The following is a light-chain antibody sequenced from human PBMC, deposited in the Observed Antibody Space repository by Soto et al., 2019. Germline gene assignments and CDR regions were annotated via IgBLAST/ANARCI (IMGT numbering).Light chain of an antibody. CDR1: QGIGFY. J-gene: IGKJ3*01. V-gene: IGKV1-9*01. CDR2: AAS. Sequence: DIHLTQSPSSMSASVGDRVTISCRASQGIGFYLAWYQQKPGNAPKLLIYAASTLQSGVPSRFSGSGSGTNFTLTISSLQPEDFATYYCQLANSYPPLTFGPGTKVDIK. CDR3: QLANSYPPLT.